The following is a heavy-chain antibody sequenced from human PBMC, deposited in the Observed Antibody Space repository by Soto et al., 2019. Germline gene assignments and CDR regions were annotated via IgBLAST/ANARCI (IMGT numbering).Heavy chain of an antibody. CDR3: VGIRYQVVVTTTHYYYGMDV. V-gene: IGHV1-69*01. CDR2: IIPIFETP. D-gene: IGHD2-15*01. CDR1: GGTFSNYA. Sequence: QVQLVQSGAEVKKPGSSVKVSCKASGGTFSNYAINWVRQAPGQGLEWMGEIIPIFETPNYAQKFQGRVTISADESTRTAYMELSSLRSEDTAVYYCVGIRYQVVVTTTHYYYGMDVWGQGTTVTVSS. J-gene: IGHJ6*02.